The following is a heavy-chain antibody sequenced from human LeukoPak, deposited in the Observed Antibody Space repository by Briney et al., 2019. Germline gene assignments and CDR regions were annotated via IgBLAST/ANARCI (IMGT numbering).Heavy chain of an antibody. D-gene: IGHD1-26*01. Sequence: SVKVSCKASGGTFSNYAFSWVRQAPGQGLEWMGGIIPIFRTTNYAEQFQGRVTITTDESTNTAYLDLSSLRSEDTAVYYCVKDDGSATMGFDSWGQGTLVSVSS. V-gene: IGHV1-69*05. J-gene: IGHJ5*01. CDR2: IIPIFRTT. CDR3: VKDDGSATMGFDS. CDR1: GGTFSNYA.